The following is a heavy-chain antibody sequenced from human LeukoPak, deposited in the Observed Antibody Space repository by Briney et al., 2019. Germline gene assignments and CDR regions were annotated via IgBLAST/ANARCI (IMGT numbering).Heavy chain of an antibody. Sequence: ASVKVSCKASGYTFTSYYMHWVRQAPGQGLEWMGIINPSGGSTSYAQKFQGRVTMTRDMSTSTVYMELSSLRSEDTAVYYCARGPIAVAGTSPNFDYWGQGSLVTVSS. J-gene: IGHJ4*02. CDR1: GYTFTSYY. CDR3: ARGPIAVAGTSPNFDY. V-gene: IGHV1-46*01. D-gene: IGHD6-19*01. CDR2: INPSGGST.